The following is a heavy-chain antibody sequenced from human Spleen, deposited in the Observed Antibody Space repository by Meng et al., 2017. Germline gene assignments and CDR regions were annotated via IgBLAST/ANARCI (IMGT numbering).Heavy chain of an antibody. CDR3: AKDLRGRYYYYYGMDV. CDR2: SSSRGTMI. CDR1: GFTFSSSE. J-gene: IGHJ6*02. D-gene: IGHD4-17*01. V-gene: IGHV3-48*03. Sequence: GGSLRLSCAASGFTFSSSEMNWVRQAPGKGLEWVSYSSSRGTMIYYADSVKGRFIISRDNAKNSLYLQMNSLRAEDTALYYCAKDLRGRYYYYYGMDVWSQGTTVTVSS.